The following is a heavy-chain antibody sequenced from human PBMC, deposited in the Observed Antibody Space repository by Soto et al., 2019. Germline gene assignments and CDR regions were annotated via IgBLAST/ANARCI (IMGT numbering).Heavy chain of an antibody. CDR3: ARYPFNYCTSSTCYGGGYGMDV. D-gene: IGHD2-2*01. J-gene: IGHJ6*02. CDR2: ISFDGNNK. Sequence: QVQLVESGGGVVQPGRSLRLSCEASAFTFRSYAMHWVRQAPGKGLEWVAVISFDGNNKYYADSVKGRFTISRDNSKNTLFLQMNSLRAEDTAVYSCARYPFNYCTSSTCYGGGYGMDVWGQGTTVTVSS. V-gene: IGHV3-30*04. CDR1: AFTFRSYA.